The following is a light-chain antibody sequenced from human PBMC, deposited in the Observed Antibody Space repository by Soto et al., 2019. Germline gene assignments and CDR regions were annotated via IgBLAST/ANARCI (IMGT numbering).Light chain of an antibody. CDR1: QSITNF. J-gene: IGKJ4*01. V-gene: IGKV1-39*01. CDR2: AAS. Sequence: DVQMTQSPSSLSASAGDKLTITCRANQSITNFLNWYQKKPGEVPKLLIYAASRLQSGVPSRFSGSGSGTDFALTINSLXPEDFATYYCQQSYTIPRLSFGGGTKVDIK. CDR3: QQSYTIPRLS.